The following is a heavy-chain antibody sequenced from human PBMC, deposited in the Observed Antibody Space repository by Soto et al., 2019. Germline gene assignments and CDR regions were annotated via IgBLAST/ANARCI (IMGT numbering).Heavy chain of an antibody. CDR2: INPNSGGT. D-gene: IGHD2-21*02. CDR3: ARMPTAYCGGDCYNWFDP. CDR1: GYTFTGYY. J-gene: IGHJ5*02. V-gene: IGHV1-2*02. Sequence: QVQLVQSGAEVKKPGASVKVSCKASGYTFTGYYMHWVRQAPGQGLEWMGWINPNSGGTNYAQKFQGRVTITADESTSTAYMELSSLRSEDTAVYYCARMPTAYCGGDCYNWFDPWGQGTLVTVSS.